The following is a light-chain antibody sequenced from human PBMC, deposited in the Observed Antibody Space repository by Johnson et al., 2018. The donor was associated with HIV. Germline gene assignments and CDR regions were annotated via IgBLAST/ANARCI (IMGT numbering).Light chain of an antibody. V-gene: IGLV1-51*02. CDR3: GTWDTSLSVYV. Sequence: QSVLTQPPSVSAAPGQKVTISCSGTSSNIGNNYVSWYQQFPGTAPKLLIYENNKRPSDIPDRFSGSKSGTSATLGITGLQTGDEADYYCGTWDTSLSVYVFVTGTKVTVL. J-gene: IGLJ1*01. CDR2: ENN. CDR1: SSNIGNNY.